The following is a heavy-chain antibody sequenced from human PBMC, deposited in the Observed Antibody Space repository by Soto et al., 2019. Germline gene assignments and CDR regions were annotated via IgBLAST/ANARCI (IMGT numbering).Heavy chain of an antibody. J-gene: IGHJ4*02. CDR3: AKDPSHYDFWSGYYYY. CDR1: GFTFSSYA. Sequence: HPGGSLRLSCAASGFTFSSYAMSWVRQAPGKGLEWVSAISGSGGSTYYADSVKGRFTISRDNSKNTLYLQMNSLRAEDTAVYYCAKDPSHYDFWSGYYYYWGQGTLVTVSS. CDR2: ISGSGGST. D-gene: IGHD3-3*01. V-gene: IGHV3-23*01.